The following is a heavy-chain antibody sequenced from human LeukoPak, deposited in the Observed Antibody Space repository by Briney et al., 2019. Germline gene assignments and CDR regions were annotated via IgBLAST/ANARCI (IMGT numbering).Heavy chain of an antibody. CDR3: ARGKGAPSGYPRFYYFDY. D-gene: IGHD3-22*01. CDR2: INHSGST. CDR1: GGSFSGYY. Sequence: SETLSLTCAVYGGSFSGYYWSWIRQPPGKGLEWIGEINHSGSTNYNPSLKSRVTISVDTSKNQLSLKLSSVTAADTAVYYCARGKGAPSGYPRFYYFDYWGQGTLVTVSS. V-gene: IGHV4-34*01. J-gene: IGHJ4*02.